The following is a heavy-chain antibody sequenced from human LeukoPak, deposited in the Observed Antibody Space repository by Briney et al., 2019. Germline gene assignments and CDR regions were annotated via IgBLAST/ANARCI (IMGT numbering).Heavy chain of an antibody. CDR3: ATGSGSSKYYFDY. CDR1: GGSISSGDYY. CDR2: IYYSGST. Sequence: SETLSLTCTVSGGSISSGDYYWSWIRQPPGKGLEWIGYIYYSGSTYYNPSLKSRVTISVDTSKNQFSLKLSSVTAADTAVYYCATGSGSSKYYFDYWGQGTLVTVSS. D-gene: IGHD3-10*01. V-gene: IGHV4-30-4*08. J-gene: IGHJ4*02.